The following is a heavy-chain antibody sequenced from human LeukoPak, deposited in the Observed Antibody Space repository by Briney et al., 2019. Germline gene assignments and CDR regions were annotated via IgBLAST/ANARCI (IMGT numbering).Heavy chain of an antibody. CDR3: GASNLLTGYFSLNY. CDR1: EFTVSSNY. D-gene: IGHD3-9*01. CDR2: MYGAGST. Sequence: PRGSLRLSRAASEFTVSSNYMTWVRQAPGKGLEWVSLMYGAGSTHYADSVRGRFTVSRDNSKNTVYAQMNSLRAEDTAVYYCGASNLLTGYFSLNYWGQGTLVTVSS. J-gene: IGHJ4*02. V-gene: IGHV3-66*01.